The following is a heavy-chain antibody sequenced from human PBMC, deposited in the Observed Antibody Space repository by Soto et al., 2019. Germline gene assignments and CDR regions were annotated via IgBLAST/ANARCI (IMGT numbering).Heavy chain of an antibody. CDR1: GYIFVNYG. CDR3: XMVXXYVXXTPQDV. Sequence: QVQLVQSGDEVKKPGASVKVSCKASGYIFVNYGIAWVRQAPGQGLEWMGWISPYTGNTHSATKVQGRLTMTTDTSTSTAYMDLGSLXSXXXAVYYCXMVXXYVXXTPQDVWGQGTTVTVSS. D-gene: IGHD3-16*01. J-gene: IGHJ6*02. V-gene: IGHV1-18*01. CDR2: ISPYTGNT.